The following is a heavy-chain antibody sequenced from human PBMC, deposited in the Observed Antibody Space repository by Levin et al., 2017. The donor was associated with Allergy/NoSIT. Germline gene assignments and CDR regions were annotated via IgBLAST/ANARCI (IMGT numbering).Heavy chain of an antibody. V-gene: IGHV3-21*01. CDR1: GFTFSSYS. CDR2: ISSSSSYI. J-gene: IGHJ3*02. CDR3: AIAADAFDI. Sequence: PSETLSLTCAASGFTFSSYSMNWVRQAPGKGLEWVSSISSSSSYIYYADSVKGRFTISRDNAKNSLYLQMNSLRAEDTAVYYCAIAADAFDIWGQGTMVTVSS.